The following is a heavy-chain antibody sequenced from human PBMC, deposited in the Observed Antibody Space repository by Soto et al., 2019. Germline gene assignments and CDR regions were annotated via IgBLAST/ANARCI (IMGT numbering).Heavy chain of an antibody. V-gene: IGHV3-30*18. Sequence: LRLSCAASGFAFSTYGLHWVRQAPGKELEWVAIITSDVNYKYYADSVKGRFTISRDNSKNTLFLQMNSLRAEDTAVYYCAKGGSFDIWGQGTLVNVSS. CDR2: ITSDVNYK. CDR1: GFAFSTYG. D-gene: IGHD3-16*01. CDR3: AKGGSFDI. J-gene: IGHJ4*02.